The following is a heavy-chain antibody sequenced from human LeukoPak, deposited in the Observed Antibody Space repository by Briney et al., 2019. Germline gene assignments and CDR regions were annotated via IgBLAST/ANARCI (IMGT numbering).Heavy chain of an antibody. CDR1: GFTFSSYG. J-gene: IGHJ4*02. Sequence: GGSLRLSCAASGFTFSSYGMHWVRQAPGKGLEWVAVIWYDGSNKYYADSVKGRFTISRDNAKNSLYLQMNSLRAEDTAVYYCARGKLRYFDWLVFDYWGQGTLVTVSS. CDR3: ARGKLRYFDWLVFDY. D-gene: IGHD3-9*01. CDR2: IWYDGSNK. V-gene: IGHV3-33*01.